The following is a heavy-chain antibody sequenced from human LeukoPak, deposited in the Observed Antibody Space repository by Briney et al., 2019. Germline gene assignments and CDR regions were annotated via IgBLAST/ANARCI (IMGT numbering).Heavy chain of an antibody. V-gene: IGHV3-48*04. J-gene: IGHJ6*04. CDR3: AELGITMIGGV. CDR1: EFTFSSYS. Sequence: GGSLRLSCAASEFTFSSYSMNWVRQAPGKGLEWVSYISSSSNTIYYADSVKGRFTISRDNAKNSLYLQMNSLGAEDTAVYYCAELGITMIGGVWGKGTTVTISS. D-gene: IGHD3-10*02. CDR2: ISSSSNTI.